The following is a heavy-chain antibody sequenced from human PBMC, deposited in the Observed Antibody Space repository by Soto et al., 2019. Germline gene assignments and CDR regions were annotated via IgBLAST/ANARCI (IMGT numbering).Heavy chain of an antibody. CDR1: GYTFTSYD. CDR2: MNPNSGNT. J-gene: IGHJ5*02. D-gene: IGHD6-13*01. V-gene: IGHV1-8*01. CDR3: ARERAAAGSNRFDP. Sequence: QVQLVQSGVEVKKPGASVKVSCKASGYTFTSYDINWVRQATGQGLAWMGCMNPNSGNTGYAQKFQGRVTMTRNTSISTAYMTLSSLRSEDTAVYYCARERAAAGSNRFDPWGQGTLVIVSS.